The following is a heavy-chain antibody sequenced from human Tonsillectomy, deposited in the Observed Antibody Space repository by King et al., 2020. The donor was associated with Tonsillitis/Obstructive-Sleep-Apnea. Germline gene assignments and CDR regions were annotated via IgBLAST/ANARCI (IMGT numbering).Heavy chain of an antibody. CDR3: ASSNTATNYYYYGMDV. CDR2: IYYSGST. Sequence: VQLQESGPGLVKPSETLSLTCTVSGGSISSYYWSWIRPPPGKGLEWIGYIYYSGSTNYNPSLKSRVTISVDTSKNQFSLKLSSVTAADTAVYYCASSNTATNYYYYGMDVWGQGTTVTVSS. D-gene: IGHD5-12*01. J-gene: IGHJ6*02. CDR1: GGSISSYY. V-gene: IGHV4-59*08.